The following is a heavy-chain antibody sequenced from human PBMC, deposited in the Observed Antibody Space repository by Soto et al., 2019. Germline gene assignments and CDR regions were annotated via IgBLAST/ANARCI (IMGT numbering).Heavy chain of an antibody. V-gene: IGHV1-69*13. CDR2: IIPIFGTA. J-gene: IGHJ4*02. D-gene: IGHD3-9*01. Sequence: GASVKVSCKASGGTFSSYAISWVRQAPGQGLEWMGGIIPIFGTANYAQKFQGRVTITADDSTSTAYMELSSLRSEDTAVYYCAHQYYDILTGYSYFDYWGQGTLVTVSS. CDR1: GGTFSSYA. CDR3: AHQYYDILTGYSYFDY.